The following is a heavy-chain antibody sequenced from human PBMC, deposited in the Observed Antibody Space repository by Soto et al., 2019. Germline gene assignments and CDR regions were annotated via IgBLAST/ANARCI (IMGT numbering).Heavy chain of an antibody. CDR3: ARGGSPLDY. CDR2: ISAYNGNT. Sequence: QVQLVQSGAEVKKPGASVKVSCKASGYTFTNFGISWVRQAPGQGLEWMGWISAYNGNTNYAQNFQGRVNMTTDTYTNTDYMELKSLKSDDTAVYYCARGGSPLDYWGQGPLVTVSS. J-gene: IGHJ4*02. V-gene: IGHV1-18*01. CDR1: GYTFTNFG. D-gene: IGHD3-16*01.